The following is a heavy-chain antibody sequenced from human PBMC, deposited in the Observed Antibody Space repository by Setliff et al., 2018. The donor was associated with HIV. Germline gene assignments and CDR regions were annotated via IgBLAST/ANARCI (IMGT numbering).Heavy chain of an antibody. CDR3: ARRSSGYSFNI. Sequence: SETLSLTCTLSGGSIGTYYWNWIRQPAGKGPEWIGRIYYTGNTEYNPSLKSRVIMSGDTSKNQFYLNLTSVTAADTAVYYCARRSSGYSFNIWGLGTMVTVSS. D-gene: IGHD3-22*01. J-gene: IGHJ3*02. CDR2: IYYTGNT. V-gene: IGHV4-4*07. CDR1: GGSIGTYY.